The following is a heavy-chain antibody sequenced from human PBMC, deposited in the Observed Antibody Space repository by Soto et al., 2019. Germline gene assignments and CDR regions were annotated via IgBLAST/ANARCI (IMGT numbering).Heavy chain of an antibody. CDR3: ARDPNLPYYDSSGYFYYFDY. D-gene: IGHD3-22*01. CDR1: GFTFSSYG. CDR2: IWYDGSNK. J-gene: IGHJ4*02. V-gene: IGHV3-33*01. Sequence: GRSLRLSFSASGFTFSSYGMHWVRQAPGKGLEWVAVIWYDGSNKYYADSVKGRFAISRDNSKNTLYLQMNSLRAEDTAVYYCARDPNLPYYDSSGYFYYFDYWGQGTLVTLSS.